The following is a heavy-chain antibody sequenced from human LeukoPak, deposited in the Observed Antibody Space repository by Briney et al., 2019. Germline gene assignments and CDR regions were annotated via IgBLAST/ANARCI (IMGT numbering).Heavy chain of an antibody. CDR3: ARRRYYDGSGYLE. J-gene: IGHJ1*01. D-gene: IGHD3-22*01. Sequence: SETLSLTCAVHGGSFSGYYWSWIRQPPGKGLEWIGEINHSGSTNYNPSLKSRVTISVDTSKNQFSLKLSSVTAADTAVYYCARRRYYDGSGYLEWGQGTLLSVSS. CDR2: INHSGST. V-gene: IGHV4-34*01. CDR1: GGSFSGYY.